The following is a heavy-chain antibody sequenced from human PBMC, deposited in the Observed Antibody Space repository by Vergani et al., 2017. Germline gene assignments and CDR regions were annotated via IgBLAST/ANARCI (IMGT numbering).Heavy chain of an antibody. J-gene: IGHJ5*02. V-gene: IGHV1-2*02. Sequence: QVQLVQSGAEVKKPGASVKVSCKASGYTFTGYYMHWVRQAPGQGLEWMGWINPNSGGTNYAQKFQGRVTMTRDTSISTAYMEQSRLRSDDTAVYYCAREGRGGSGSYWHNWFDPWGQGTLVTVSS. CDR2: INPNSGGT. CDR1: GYTFTGYY. D-gene: IGHD3-10*01. CDR3: AREGRGGSGSYWHNWFDP.